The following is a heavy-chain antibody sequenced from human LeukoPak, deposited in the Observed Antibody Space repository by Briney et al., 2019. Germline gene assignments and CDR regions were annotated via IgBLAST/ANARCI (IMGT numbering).Heavy chain of an antibody. CDR1: GVTVSGNY. Sequence: GGSLRLSCAVSGVTVSGNYMSWVRQAPGKGLEWISLIYSGGTTYYADSVKGRFTISRGNSKNTLYLQMNSLRAEDTAVYYCARRAGGYSHPYDYWGQGILVTVSS. CDR2: IYSGGTT. CDR3: ARRAGGYSHPYDY. D-gene: IGHD4-23*01. V-gene: IGHV3-53*01. J-gene: IGHJ4*02.